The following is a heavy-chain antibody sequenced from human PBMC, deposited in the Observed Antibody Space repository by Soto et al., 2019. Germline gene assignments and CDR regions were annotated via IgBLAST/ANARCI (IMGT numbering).Heavy chain of an antibody. J-gene: IGHJ4*02. D-gene: IGHD3-10*01. V-gene: IGHV3-30*18. CDR3: AKVRVELLPESYDY. CDR1: GFTFSSYA. CDR2: ISYDGSDK. Sequence: QVQLVESGGGVVQPGRSLRLSCAASGFTFSSYAMHWVRQAPGKGLEWVAVISYDGSDKYYADSVKGRFTISRDNSKNPRALQMNSLRADDTAVYYCAKVRVELLPESYDYWGQGTLITVSS.